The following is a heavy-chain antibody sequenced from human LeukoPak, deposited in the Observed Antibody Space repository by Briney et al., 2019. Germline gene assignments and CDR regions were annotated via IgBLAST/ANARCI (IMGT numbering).Heavy chain of an antibody. CDR2: IKQDGSEK. CDR1: EFTFNNYW. CDR3: ARGRGMDV. J-gene: IGHJ6*02. V-gene: IGHV3-7*01. Sequence: PGGSLRLSCAASEFTFNNYWMSWVRQAPGKGLEWVANIKQDGSEKYYVDSVKGRFTISRDNAKNSLYLQMNSLRAEDTAVYYCARGRGMDVWGQGTTVTVSS.